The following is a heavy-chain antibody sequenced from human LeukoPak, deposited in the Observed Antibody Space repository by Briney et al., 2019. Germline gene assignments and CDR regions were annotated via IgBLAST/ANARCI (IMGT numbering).Heavy chain of an antibody. CDR3: ARYSYGGEDWFDP. J-gene: IGHJ5*02. CDR1: LGSVSSSNYY. CDR2: IYYSGST. D-gene: IGHD5-18*01. Sequence: SETLSLTCTHYLGSVSSSNYYWGWIRLPPGKGLEWIESIYYSGSTYYNPSLKSLVSISVDTSKNYFSLKMSSVTAADTAVYYCARYSYGGEDWFDPWGPGNPGHRLL. V-gene: IGHV4-39*02.